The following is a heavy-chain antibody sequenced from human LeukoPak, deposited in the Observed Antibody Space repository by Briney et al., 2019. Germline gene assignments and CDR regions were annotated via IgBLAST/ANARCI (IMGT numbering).Heavy chain of an antibody. D-gene: IGHD1-26*01. CDR2: ISGSGFTI. Sequence: GGSLRLSCAVSGFTPSNYSMNWVRQAPGKGLEWISYISGSGFTIHYADSVKGRFTISRDNAKNSLYLQLNSLRAEDTAVYYCARSLVVGATYPYHWGQGTLVTVSS. V-gene: IGHV3-48*01. CDR3: ARSLVVGATYPYH. CDR1: GFTPSNYS. J-gene: IGHJ5*02.